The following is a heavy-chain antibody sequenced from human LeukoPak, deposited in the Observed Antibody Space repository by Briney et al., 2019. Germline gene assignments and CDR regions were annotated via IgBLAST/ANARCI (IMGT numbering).Heavy chain of an antibody. J-gene: IGHJ4*02. CDR3: ARGIIYYDSSGPSDY. Sequence: GASVKVSCKASGGTFSSYAISWVRQAPGQWLELMGWTIPIFGTANYAQKFQGRVTITADESTSTAYMELSSLRSEDTAVYYCARGIIYYDSSGPSDYWGQGTLVTVSS. CDR1: GGTFSSYA. D-gene: IGHD3-22*01. V-gene: IGHV1-69*13. CDR2: TIPIFGTA.